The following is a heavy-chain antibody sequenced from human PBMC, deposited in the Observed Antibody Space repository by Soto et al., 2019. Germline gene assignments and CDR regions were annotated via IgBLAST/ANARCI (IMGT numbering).Heavy chain of an antibody. CDR2: IIPIFGTA. Sequence: QVQLVQSGAEVKKPGSSVKVSCKASGGTFSSYAISWVRQAPGQGLEWMGGIIPIFGTANYAQKFQGRVKITADESTSTAYRERSSLRSEDKDGYYWARERYSSSWYGAGNWFDPWGQGTLVTVSS. CDR3: ARERYSSSWYGAGNWFDP. V-gene: IGHV1-69*01. J-gene: IGHJ5*02. CDR1: GGTFSSYA. D-gene: IGHD6-13*01.